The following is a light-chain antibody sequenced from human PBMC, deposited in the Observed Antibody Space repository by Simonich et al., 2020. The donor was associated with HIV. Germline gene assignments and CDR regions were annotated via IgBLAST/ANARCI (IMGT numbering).Light chain of an antibody. CDR1: QSVSSN. Sequence: EIVMTQSPATLSVSPGEGATLSCRASQSVSSNLAWYQQKPGQAPRLLIYGASTRATGIPARFSGSGSGTEFSLTISSMQSEDFAVYYCQQYNNWPPWTFGQGTKVEIK. V-gene: IGKV3-15*01. CDR3: QQYNNWPPWT. CDR2: GAS. J-gene: IGKJ1*01.